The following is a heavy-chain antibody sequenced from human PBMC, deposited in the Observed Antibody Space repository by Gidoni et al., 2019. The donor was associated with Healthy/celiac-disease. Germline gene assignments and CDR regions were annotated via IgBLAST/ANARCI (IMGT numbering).Heavy chain of an antibody. CDR1: GYTFTSYG. CDR3: ARGTSIAAAPGDDCFGLDV. V-gene: IGHV1-18*03. D-gene: IGHD6-13*01. Sequence: QVQLVLSGAGVKTPGASVKVSCKASGYTFTSYGISWMRQATGHGLEWMGWISANNGNTHYAQKPTGRVTMTTDTSTSTAYMEVRSLGSDDMAVYYFARGTSIAAAPGDDCFGLDVWGQGTTVTVSS. J-gene: IGHJ6*02. CDR2: ISANNGNT.